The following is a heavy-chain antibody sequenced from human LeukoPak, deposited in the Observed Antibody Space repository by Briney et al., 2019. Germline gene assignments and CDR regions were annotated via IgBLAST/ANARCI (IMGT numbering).Heavy chain of an antibody. CDR2: INHSGST. CDR3: ARRGGGSGSFQYYYYYYYMDV. J-gene: IGHJ6*03. V-gene: IGHV4-34*01. Sequence: SETLSLTCAVYGGSFSGYYWSWIRQPPGKGLEWIGEINHSGSTNYNPSLKSRVTISVDTSKNQFSLKLSSVTAADTAVYYCARRGGGSGSFQYYYYYYYMDVWGKGTTVTISS. CDR1: GGSFSGYY. D-gene: IGHD3-10*01.